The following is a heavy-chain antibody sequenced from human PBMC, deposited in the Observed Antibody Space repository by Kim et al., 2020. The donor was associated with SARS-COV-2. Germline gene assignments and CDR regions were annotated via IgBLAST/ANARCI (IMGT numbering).Heavy chain of an antibody. Sequence: SETLSLTCTVSGYSISSGYYWGWIRQPPGKGLEWIGSIYHSGSTYYNPSLKSRVTISVDTSKNQFSLKLSSVTAADTAVYYCARERGYYGSGSYYAYNWFDPWGQGTLVTVSS. CDR1: GYSISSGYY. J-gene: IGHJ5*02. CDR3: ARERGYYGSGSYYAYNWFDP. CDR2: IYHSGST. D-gene: IGHD3-10*01. V-gene: IGHV4-38-2*02.